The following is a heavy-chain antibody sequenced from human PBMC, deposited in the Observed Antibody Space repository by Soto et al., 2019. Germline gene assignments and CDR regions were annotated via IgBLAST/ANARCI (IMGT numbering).Heavy chain of an antibody. Sequence: GASVKVSCTASGYTFTSYAMHWVRKAPGQRLEWMGWINAGNGNTKYSQKFQGRVTITRDTSASTAYMELSSLRSEDTAAYYCARDPSYYGMDVWGQGTTVTVSS. J-gene: IGHJ6*02. V-gene: IGHV1-3*01. CDR2: INAGNGNT. CDR3: ARDPSYYGMDV. CDR1: GYTFTSYA.